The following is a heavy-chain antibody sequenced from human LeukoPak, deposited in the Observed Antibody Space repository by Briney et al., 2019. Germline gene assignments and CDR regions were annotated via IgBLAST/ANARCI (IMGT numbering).Heavy chain of an antibody. D-gene: IGHD6-6*01. CDR3: ARERRIAARLDAFDI. Sequence: SETLSLTCAVYGGSFSGYYWSWIRQPPGKGLEWIGSIYYSGSTYYNPSLKSRVTISVDTSKNQFSLKLSSVTAADTAVYYCARERRIAARLDAFDIWGQGTMVTVSS. V-gene: IGHV4-34*01. J-gene: IGHJ3*02. CDR1: GGSFSGYY. CDR2: IYYSGST.